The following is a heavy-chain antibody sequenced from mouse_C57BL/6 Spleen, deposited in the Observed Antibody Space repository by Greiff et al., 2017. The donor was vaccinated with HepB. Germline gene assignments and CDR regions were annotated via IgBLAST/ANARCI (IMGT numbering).Heavy chain of an antibody. CDR2: IYPSDSET. CDR3: ARWDGRYFDV. J-gene: IGHJ1*03. D-gene: IGHD4-1*01. Sequence: QVQLQQLGAELVRPGSSVKLSCKASGYTFTSYWMDWVKQRPGQGLEWIGNIYPSDSETHYNQKFKDKATLTVDKSSSTAYMQLSSLTSEDSAVYYCARWDGRYFDVWGTGTTVTVSS. V-gene: IGHV1-61*01. CDR1: GYTFTSYW.